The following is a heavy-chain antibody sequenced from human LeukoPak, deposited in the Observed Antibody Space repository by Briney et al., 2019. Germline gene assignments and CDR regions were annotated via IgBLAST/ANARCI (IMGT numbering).Heavy chain of an antibody. J-gene: IGHJ4*02. CDR1: GFTFSSYG. Sequence: GGSLRLSCAASGFTFSSYGMHWVRQAPGKGLEWVAVISYDGSNKYYADSVKGRFIISRDNSKNTLHLQMNSLTAEDTAVYYCASGGWQLTLDYWGQGTLVTVSS. V-gene: IGHV3-33*05. CDR3: ASGGWQLTLDY. CDR2: ISYDGSNK. D-gene: IGHD3-16*01.